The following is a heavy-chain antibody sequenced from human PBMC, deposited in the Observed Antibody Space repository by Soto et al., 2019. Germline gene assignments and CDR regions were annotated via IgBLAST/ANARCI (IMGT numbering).Heavy chain of an antibody. J-gene: IGHJ6*03. CDR3: ARDAGGDYDFWSGYSNYYMDV. CDR1: GFTFNDYY. Sequence: QVQLVESGGGSVKPGGSLRLSCEASGFTFNDYYMSWIRQAPGKGVECVSYIDSSGGTVFYADSVKGRFTISRDNAKNSLYLQMTSLRAEDTAVYYCARDAGGDYDFWSGYSNYYMDVWGKGATVTVSS. D-gene: IGHD3-3*01. CDR2: IDSSGGTV. V-gene: IGHV3-11*01.